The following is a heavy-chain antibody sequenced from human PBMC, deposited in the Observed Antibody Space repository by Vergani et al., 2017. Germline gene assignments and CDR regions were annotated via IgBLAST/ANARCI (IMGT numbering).Heavy chain of an antibody. CDR3: ARDNELSRWD. Sequence: GQLVESGGGIVQPGRSLTLSCVASRSTFKTYGMHWVRQAPGKGLEWVANINEPGSAEYYLDSVKGRFTISRDNDKNLVYLQMDSLTPEDTAIYYCARDNELSRWDWGQGNLVSVAS. CDR1: RSTFKTYG. V-gene: IGHV3-7*01. J-gene: IGHJ4*02. D-gene: IGHD4-23*01. CDR2: INEPGSAE.